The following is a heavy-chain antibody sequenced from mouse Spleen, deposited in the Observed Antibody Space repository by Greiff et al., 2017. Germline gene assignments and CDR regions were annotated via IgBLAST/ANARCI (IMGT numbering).Heavy chain of an antibody. D-gene: IGHD1-1*01. CDR1: GYSFTSYY. V-gene: IGHV1-66*01. CDR3: ARDYGSILFAY. CDR2: IYPGSGNT. Sequence: QVQLQQSGPELVKPGASVKISCKASGYSFTSYYIHWVKQRPGQGLEWIGWIYPGSGNTKYNEKFKGKATITADTSSNTAYLQLSSLTSEDTAVYYCARDYGSILFAYWGQGTLVTVSA. J-gene: IGHJ3*01.